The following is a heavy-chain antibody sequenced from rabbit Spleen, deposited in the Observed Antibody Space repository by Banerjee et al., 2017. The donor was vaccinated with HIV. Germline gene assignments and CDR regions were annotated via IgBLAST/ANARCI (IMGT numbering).Heavy chain of an antibody. D-gene: IGHD1-1*01. J-gene: IGHJ4*01. V-gene: IGHV1S40*01. CDR2: IYGGSSDST. CDR3: ARDLDGVIGWNFGW. CDR1: GFSFSSSYY. Sequence: QSLEESGGDLVKPGASLTLTCTASGFSFSSSYYMCWVRQAPGKGLECIACIYGGSSDSTWYASWAKGRFTISKTSSTTVTLQMTSLTVADTATYFCARDLDGVIGWNFGWWGPGTLVTVS.